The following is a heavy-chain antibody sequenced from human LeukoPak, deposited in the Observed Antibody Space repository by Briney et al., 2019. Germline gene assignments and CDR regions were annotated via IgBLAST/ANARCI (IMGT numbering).Heavy chain of an antibody. CDR2: INHSGST. CDR1: GGSFSGYY. Sequence: PSETLSLTCAVYGGSFSGYYWSWIRQPPGKGLEWIREINHSGSTNYNPSLKSRVTISVDTSKNQFSLKLSSVTAADTAVYYCARGWDIVVVPAASRAQFDYWGRGTLVTVSS. D-gene: IGHD2-2*01. J-gene: IGHJ4*02. V-gene: IGHV4-34*01. CDR3: ARGWDIVVVPAASRAQFDY.